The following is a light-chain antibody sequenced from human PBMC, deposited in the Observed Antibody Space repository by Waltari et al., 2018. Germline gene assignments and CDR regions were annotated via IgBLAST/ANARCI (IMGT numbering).Light chain of an antibody. CDR1: RSNIGGNT. CDR2: INN. V-gene: IGLV1-44*01. Sequence: QSVLTQPPSMSGTPGQTATISCSGSRSNIGGNTVNWYQQLPGTAPKLLISINNKRPSGVPARFSGSKSGTSASLAVSGLQSEDEADYYCSSWDDSLSGVVFGGGTKLTVL. J-gene: IGLJ2*01. CDR3: SSWDDSLSGVV.